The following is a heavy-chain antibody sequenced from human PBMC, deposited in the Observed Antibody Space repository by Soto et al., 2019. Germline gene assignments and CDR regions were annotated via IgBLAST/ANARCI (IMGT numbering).Heavy chain of an antibody. V-gene: IGHV3-30-3*01. D-gene: IGHD6-6*01. CDR1: GFTFSSYA. Sequence: GGSLTLSCAASGFTFSSYAMHWVRQAPGKGLEWVAVISYDGSNKYYADSVKGRFTISRDNSKNTLYLQMNSLRAEDTAVYYCARWGQEYSSSSDDYYYGMDVWGQGTTVTVSS. CDR3: ARWGQEYSSSSDDYYYGMDV. CDR2: ISYDGSNK. J-gene: IGHJ6*02.